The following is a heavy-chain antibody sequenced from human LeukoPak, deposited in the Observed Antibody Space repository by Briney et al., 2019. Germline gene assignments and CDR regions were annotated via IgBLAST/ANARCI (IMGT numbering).Heavy chain of an antibody. D-gene: IGHD3-10*01. J-gene: IGHJ4*02. CDR1: GFTFSSYA. V-gene: IGHV3-23*01. CDR3: AKALRVSGRSGFDY. CDR2: ISGSGGNT. Sequence: GGSLTLSCAASGFTFSSYAMSWVRPARGKGLEWVSAISGSGGNTYHAHSVKGRFTISRDNSKNTLNLQINSLRAEDTAVYYCAKALRVSGRSGFDYWGQGTLVTVSS.